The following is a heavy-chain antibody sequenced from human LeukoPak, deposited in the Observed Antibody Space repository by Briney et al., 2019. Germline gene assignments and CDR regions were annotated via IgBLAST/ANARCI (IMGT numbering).Heavy chain of an antibody. J-gene: IGHJ4*02. CDR2: ITSSGSYI. Sequence: GGSLRLSCAASGFTFSNYSMNWVRQAPGKGLEWVSSITSSGSYIYYADSVKGRFTISRDNARNSLYLQMNSLRAEDTAIYYCARAEALKFRDFDYWGQGTLVTVSS. CDR1: GFTFSNYS. V-gene: IGHV3-21*01. CDR3: ARAEALKFRDFDY.